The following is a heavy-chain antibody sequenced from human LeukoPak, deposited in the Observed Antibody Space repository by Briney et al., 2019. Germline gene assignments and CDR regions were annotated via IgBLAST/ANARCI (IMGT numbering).Heavy chain of an antibody. CDR2: IYHSGHT. Sequence: SETLSLTCTVSGDSISTSSYYWGWIRQPPGKGLEWIGSIYHSGHTNYNPSLKSRVTISADKSKNQVSLKLTSVTAADTAVYYCARLSVIVGAALEYYYYYMDVWGQGTTVTVSS. J-gene: IGHJ6*03. D-gene: IGHD1-26*01. CDR3: ARLSVIVGAALEYYYYYMDV. CDR1: GDSISTSSYY. V-gene: IGHV4-39*07.